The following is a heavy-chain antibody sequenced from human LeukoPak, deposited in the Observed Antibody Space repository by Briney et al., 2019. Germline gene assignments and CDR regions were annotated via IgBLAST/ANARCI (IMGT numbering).Heavy chain of an antibody. D-gene: IGHD1-1*01. CDR1: GSTFSSYA. CDR2: IIPTFGTA. V-gene: IGHV1-69*05. CDR3: ARVANEETNWFDP. Sequence: SVKVSCKASGSTFSSYAISWVRQAPGQGLEWMGGIIPTFGTANYAQKFQGRVTITTDESTSTAYMELSSLRSEDTAVYYCARVANEETNWFDPWGQGTLVTVSS. J-gene: IGHJ5*02.